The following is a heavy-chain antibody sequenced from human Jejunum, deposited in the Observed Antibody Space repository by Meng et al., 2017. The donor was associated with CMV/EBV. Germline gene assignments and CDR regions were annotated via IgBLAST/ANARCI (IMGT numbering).Heavy chain of an antibody. CDR1: GFTFSAYN. CDR2: IRYYGINK. J-gene: IGHJ4*02. CDR3: AKDDSSGYDPYYFDY. Sequence: VHLLAAGGVLVQPGGSLILSCAASGFTFSAYNMHWVRQAPCKGLEWVAFIRYYGINKYYADSVKGRLTISRDNSKNTVHLEMSSLRVEDTANYYCAKDDSSGYDPYYFDYWGQGTLVTVSS. V-gene: IGHV3-30*02. D-gene: IGHD3-22*01.